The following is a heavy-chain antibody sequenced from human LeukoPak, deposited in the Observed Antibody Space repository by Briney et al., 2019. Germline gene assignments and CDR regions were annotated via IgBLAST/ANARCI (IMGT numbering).Heavy chain of an antibody. Sequence: SETLSLTCTVYRASIGSYYWGWIRQPPVKGLEWIGTITNSGSTNFNPSLKSRVTMSLDTSNNQFSLKLSFVTAADTALYYCARRFLGVEFDYWGQGMLVTVSS. CDR2: ITNSGST. D-gene: IGHD3-3*01. J-gene: IGHJ4*02. V-gene: IGHV4-59*01. CDR1: RASIGSYY. CDR3: ARRFLGVEFDY.